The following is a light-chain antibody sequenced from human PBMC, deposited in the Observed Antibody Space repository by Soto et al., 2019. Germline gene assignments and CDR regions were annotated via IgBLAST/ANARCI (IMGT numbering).Light chain of an antibody. V-gene: IGLV2-14*01. CDR1: SSDVGGYNY. CDR2: DVS. CDR3: GSYTSSSTYVI. J-gene: IGLJ2*01. Sequence: QSALTQPASVSGSPGQSITISCTGTSSDVGGYNYVSWYQQYPGKAPKLMIYDVSNRPSGVSNRFSGSKSGNTASLTISGLQAGDEADYYCGSYTSSSTYVIFGGGTKLTVL.